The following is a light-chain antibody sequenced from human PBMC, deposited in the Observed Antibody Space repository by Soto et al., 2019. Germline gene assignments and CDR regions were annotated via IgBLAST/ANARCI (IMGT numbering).Light chain of an antibody. V-gene: IGLV2-11*01. CDR1: SSDVGGYNY. Sequence: QSALTQPASVSGSPGQSVTISCTGTSSDVGGYNYVSWYQQHPGKAPKLMIYDVSKRPSGVPDRFSGSKSGNTASLTISGLQAEDEADYYCCSYAGSYTFPYVIGTGTKVTVL. J-gene: IGLJ1*01. CDR2: DVS. CDR3: CSYAGSYTFPYV.